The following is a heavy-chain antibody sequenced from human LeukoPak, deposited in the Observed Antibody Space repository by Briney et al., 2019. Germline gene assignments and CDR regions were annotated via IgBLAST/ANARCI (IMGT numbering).Heavy chain of an antibody. CDR1: GFTFSNHG. Sequence: GSLRLSCAPSGFTFSNHGMHWVRQAPGKGLEWVAIISSDGSRKYYAHSVEGRFTISRDNSKNTLYLQMDSLRAEDTAVYYCAKCLGSGWYASSDWGQGTLVTVSS. CDR2: ISSDGSRK. J-gene: IGHJ4*02. V-gene: IGHV3-30*18. CDR3: AKCLGSGWYASSD. D-gene: IGHD6-13*01.